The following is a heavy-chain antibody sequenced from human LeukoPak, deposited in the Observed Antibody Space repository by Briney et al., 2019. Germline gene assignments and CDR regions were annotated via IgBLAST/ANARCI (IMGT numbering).Heavy chain of an antibody. Sequence: SETLSLTCTVSGDSITSYFWSWIRQPPGKGLEWVGYIFYSGIANYNPSLKSRVTISVDTSKNQFSLKLSSVTAADTAVYYCGRGDYVDYWGQGTLVTVSS. CDR2: IFYSGIA. CDR3: GRGDYVDY. V-gene: IGHV4-59*01. J-gene: IGHJ4*02. CDR1: GDSITSYF.